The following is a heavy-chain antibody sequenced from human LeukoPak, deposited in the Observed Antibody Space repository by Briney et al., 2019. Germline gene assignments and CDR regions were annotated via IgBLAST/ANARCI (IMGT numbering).Heavy chain of an antibody. V-gene: IGHV1-2*02. CDR1: GYTFTGYY. D-gene: IGHD2-2*01. Sequence: ASVKVSCKASGYTFTGYYMHWVRQAPGQGLGWMGWINPNSGGTNYAQKFQGRVTMTRDTSISTAYMELSRLRSDDTAVYYCARLRSSTSARWRAYYYMDVWGKGTTVTVSS. CDR2: INPNSGGT. CDR3: ARLRSSTSARWRAYYYMDV. J-gene: IGHJ6*03.